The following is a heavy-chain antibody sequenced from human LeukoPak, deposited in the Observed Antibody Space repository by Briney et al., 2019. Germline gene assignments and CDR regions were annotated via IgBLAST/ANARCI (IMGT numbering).Heavy chain of an antibody. V-gene: IGHV4-34*01. CDR3: ARPRAVTTRGYWFDP. CDR2: INHSGST. J-gene: IGHJ5*02. CDR1: GGSFSGYY. D-gene: IGHD4-17*01. Sequence: PSETLSLTCAVYGGSFSGYYWSWIRQPPGKGLEWIGEINHSGSTNYNPSLKSRVTISVDTSKNQFSLKLSSVTAADTAVYYCARPRAVTTRGYWFDPWGQGTLVTVSS.